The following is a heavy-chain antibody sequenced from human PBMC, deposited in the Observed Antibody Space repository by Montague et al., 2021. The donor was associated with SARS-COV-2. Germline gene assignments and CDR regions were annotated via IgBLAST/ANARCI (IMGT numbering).Heavy chain of an antibody. Sequence: SETLSLTCAVHGGSFSGYYWNWIRQRPGKGLEWIGEINHGGSTNYNPSLKNRLTISADTSKNQFSLTLTSVAATDTAVYYCARLREGVVPSAILGSGPYFTYYCMDVWGQGTTVTVS. CDR3: ARLREGVVPSAILGSGPYFTYYCMDV. D-gene: IGHD2-2*02. CDR1: GGSFSGYY. CDR2: INHGGST. J-gene: IGHJ6*01. V-gene: IGHV4-34*01.